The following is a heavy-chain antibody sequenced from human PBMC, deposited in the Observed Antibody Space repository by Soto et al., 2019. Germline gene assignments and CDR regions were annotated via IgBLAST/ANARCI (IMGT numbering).Heavy chain of an antibody. J-gene: IGHJ5*02. Sequence: QITLKESGPTLVKPTQTLTQTCTFSGFSLSTHGVAVGWIRQPPGKALECLAIIYWDDDKRYNPSLKNRLTITIDTSKNQVVLTMTNVDPVDTATYRCAYRLPYNMNWESGWFDPWGQGTLVTVSS. CDR2: IYWDDDK. D-gene: IGHD1-7*01. CDR1: GFSLSTHGVA. CDR3: AYRLPYNMNWESGWFDP. V-gene: IGHV2-5*02.